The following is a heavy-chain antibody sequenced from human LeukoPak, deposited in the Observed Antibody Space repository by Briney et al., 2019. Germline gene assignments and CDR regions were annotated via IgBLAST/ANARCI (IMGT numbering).Heavy chain of an antibody. CDR1: GGSFSGYY. CDR2: INHSGST. Sequence: SETLSLTCAVYGGSFSGYYWSWIRQPPGKGLEWIGEINHSGSTNYNPSLKSRVTISVDTSKNQFPLKLSSVTAAGTAVYYCARHRTGINNYYYYGMDVWGQGTTVTVSS. J-gene: IGHJ6*02. D-gene: IGHD1-1*01. CDR3: ARHRTGINNYYYYGMDV. V-gene: IGHV4-34*01.